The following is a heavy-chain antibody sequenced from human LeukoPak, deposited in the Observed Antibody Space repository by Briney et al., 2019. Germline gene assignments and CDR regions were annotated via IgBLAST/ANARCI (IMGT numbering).Heavy chain of an antibody. Sequence: PGGSLRLSCAASGFTFDDYGMSWVRQAPGKGLEWVSGINWNGGSTGYADSVKGRFTISRDNSKNTLYLQMNSLRPEDTAVYYCAKNSPSLYQYYMDVWGKGTTVTVSS. V-gene: IGHV3-20*04. D-gene: IGHD2-2*01. CDR1: GFTFDDYG. CDR3: AKNSPSLYQYYMDV. CDR2: INWNGGST. J-gene: IGHJ6*03.